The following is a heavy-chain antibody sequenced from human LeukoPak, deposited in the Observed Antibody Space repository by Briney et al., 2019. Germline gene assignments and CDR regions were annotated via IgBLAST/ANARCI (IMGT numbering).Heavy chain of an antibody. J-gene: IGHJ5*02. V-gene: IGHV1-69*04. Sequence: ASVKVSCKASGGTFSSYAISWVRQAPGQGLEWMGRIIPILGIANYARKFQGRVTITADKSTSTAYMELSSLRSEDTAVYYCASFPTRGRDGYNNWFDPWGQGTLVTVSS. CDR1: GGTFSSYA. CDR2: IIPILGIA. CDR3: ASFPTRGRDGYNNWFDP. D-gene: IGHD5-24*01.